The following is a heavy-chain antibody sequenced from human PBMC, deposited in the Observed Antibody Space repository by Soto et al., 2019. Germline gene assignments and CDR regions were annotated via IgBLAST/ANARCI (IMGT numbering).Heavy chain of an antibody. CDR1: GFTFDDYA. V-gene: IGHV3-9*01. J-gene: IGHJ4*02. CDR2: ISWNSGSL. Sequence: EVQLVESGGGLVQPGRSLRLSCAASGFTFDDYAMHWVRQAPGKGLEWVSGISWNSGSLGYADSVKGRFTISRDNAKNSLYLQMISLRAEDTALYYCLTTARGVDYWGQGSLVTVSS. D-gene: IGHD4-17*01. CDR3: LTTARGVDY.